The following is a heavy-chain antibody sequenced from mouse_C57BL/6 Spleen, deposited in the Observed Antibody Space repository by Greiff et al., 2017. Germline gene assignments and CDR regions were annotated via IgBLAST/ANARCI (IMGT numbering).Heavy chain of an antibody. CDR2: IDPSDSYT. V-gene: IGHV1-69*01. CDR1: GYTFTSYW. D-gene: IGHD2-12*01. CDR3: ARSRLAMDY. Sequence: QVQLQQPGAELVMPGASVKLSCKASGYTFTSYWMHWVKQRPGQGLEWIGEIDPSDSYTNYNQKFKGKSTLTVDKSSSTAYMQLSSLTSEDSAVYYCARSRLAMDYWGQGTSVTVSS. J-gene: IGHJ4*01.